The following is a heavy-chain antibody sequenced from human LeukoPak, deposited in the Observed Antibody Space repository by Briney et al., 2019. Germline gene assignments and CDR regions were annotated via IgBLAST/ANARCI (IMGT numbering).Heavy chain of an antibody. CDR1: GFTFSDHS. J-gene: IGHJ5*02. CDR2: IRNNGRNT. V-gene: IGHV3-23*01. CDR3: ARGGHSSCFDH. Sequence: GGSLRLSCAASGFTFSDHSMSWVRQAPGKGLEWVSNIRNNGRNTYYTDSVKGRFTISRDNSKNTLYLEMNSLRAEDTAVYYCARGGHSSCFDHWGQGTLVTISS. D-gene: IGHD6-13*01.